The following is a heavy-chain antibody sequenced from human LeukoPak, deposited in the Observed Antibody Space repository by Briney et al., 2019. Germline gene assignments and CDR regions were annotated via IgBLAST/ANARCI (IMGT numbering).Heavy chain of an antibody. V-gene: IGHV1-69-2*01. D-gene: IGHD4-11*01. CDR2: VDPEDGET. J-gene: IGHJ3*02. CDR1: GCTFTDYY. Sequence: ASVKVSCKVSGCTFTDYYMHWVQQAPGKELEWMGLVDPEDGETIYAEKFQGRVTITADTSTDTAYMELSSLRSEDTAVYYCARSNNSNYVLWTARFRLDAFDIWGQGTMVTVSS. CDR3: ARSNNSNYVLWTARFRLDAFDI.